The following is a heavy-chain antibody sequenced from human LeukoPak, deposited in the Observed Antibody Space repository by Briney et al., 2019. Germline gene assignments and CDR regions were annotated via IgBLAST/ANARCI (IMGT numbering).Heavy chain of an antibody. CDR1: GGSISSGGYY. Sequence: SETLSLTCTVSGGSISSGGYYWGWIRQHPGKGLEWIGYIYYSGSTNYNPSLKSRVTISVDTSKNQFSLKLSSVTAADTAVYYCARGDSSGYYLDYYYYGMDVWGQGTTVTVSS. J-gene: IGHJ6*02. D-gene: IGHD3-22*01. V-gene: IGHV4-61*08. CDR2: IYYSGST. CDR3: ARGDSSGYYLDYYYYGMDV.